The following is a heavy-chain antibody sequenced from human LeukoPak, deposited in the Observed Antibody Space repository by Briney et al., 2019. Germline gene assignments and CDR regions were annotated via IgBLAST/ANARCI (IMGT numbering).Heavy chain of an antibody. D-gene: IGHD3-22*01. CDR2: IWYDGSNK. V-gene: IGHV3-33*01. Sequence: PGGSLRLSCAASGFTFSSYGMHWVRQAPGKGLEWVAVIWYDGSNKYYADSVKGRFTISRDNSKNTLYLQMNSLRDEDTAVYYCARDPPSDSSGYYAFDYWGQGTLVTVSS. CDR1: GFTFSSYG. J-gene: IGHJ4*02. CDR3: ARDPPSDSSGYYAFDY.